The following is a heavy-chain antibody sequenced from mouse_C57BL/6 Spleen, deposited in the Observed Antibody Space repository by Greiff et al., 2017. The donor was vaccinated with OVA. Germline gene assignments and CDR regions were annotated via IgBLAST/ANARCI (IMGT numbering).Heavy chain of an antibody. CDR2: IRNKANGYTT. D-gene: IGHD1-1*01. J-gene: IGHJ2*01. V-gene: IGHV7-3*01. Sequence: EVKLMESGGGLVQPGGSLSLSCAASGFTFTDYYMSWVRQPPGKALEWLGFIRNKANGYTTEYSASVKGRFTIFRDNSQSILYLQMNALRAEDSATYYCASLYGSSFDYWGQGTTLTVSS. CDR1: GFTFTDYY. CDR3: ASLYGSSFDY.